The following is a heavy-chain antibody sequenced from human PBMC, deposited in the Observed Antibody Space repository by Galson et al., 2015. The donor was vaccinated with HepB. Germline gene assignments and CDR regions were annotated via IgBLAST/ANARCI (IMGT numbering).Heavy chain of an antibody. Sequence: SVKVSCKASGYSFTGYFIHWVRQAPGQGLEWMGWVNPNSGGTNFAQKFQGRVTMTRDTSISTAYMEMNRLTSDDTAAYYCAKAAPGQGAASIDNWGQGTLVTVSS. CDR1: GYSFTGYF. D-gene: IGHD6-13*01. CDR2: VNPNSGGT. CDR3: AKAAPGQGAASIDN. J-gene: IGHJ4*02. V-gene: IGHV1-2*02.